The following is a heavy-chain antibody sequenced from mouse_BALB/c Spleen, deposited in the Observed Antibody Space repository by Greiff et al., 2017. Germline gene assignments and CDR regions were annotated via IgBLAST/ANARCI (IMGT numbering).Heavy chain of an antibody. D-gene: IGHD1-1*01. Sequence: VKLQESGAELARPGASVKLSCKASGYTFTSYWMQWVKQRPGQGLEWIGAIYPGDGDTRYTQKFKGKATLTADKSSSTAYMQLSSLASEDSAVYYCARSTDWYFDVWGAGTTVTVSS. V-gene: IGHV1-87*01. CDR3: ARSTDWYFDV. J-gene: IGHJ1*01. CDR2: IYPGDGDT. CDR1: GYTFTSYW.